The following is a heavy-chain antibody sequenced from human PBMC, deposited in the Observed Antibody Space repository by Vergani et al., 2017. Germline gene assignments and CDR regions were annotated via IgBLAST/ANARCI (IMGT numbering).Heavy chain of an antibody. Sequence: QVQLQESGPGLVKPSQTLSLPCSVSGGAVNSGSHFWTWLRQPAGTGLEWIGRTSTDGSTNYNPSLKSRVTVSVDTSKTQISLRLTSVTAEDTAVYYCARETVVTSWDGYRFHYMDVWGKGTTVTVSS. CDR3: ARETVVTSWDGYRFHYMDV. J-gene: IGHJ6*03. CDR1: GGAVNSGSHF. D-gene: IGHD3-16*02. CDR2: TSTDGST. V-gene: IGHV4-61*02.